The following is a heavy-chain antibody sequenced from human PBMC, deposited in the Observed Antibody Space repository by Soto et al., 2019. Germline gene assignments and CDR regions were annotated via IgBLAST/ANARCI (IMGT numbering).Heavy chain of an antibody. J-gene: IGHJ6*02. CDR1: GFTFSNAW. CDR2: IKSKTDGGTT. V-gene: IGHV3-15*07. Sequence: GGSLRLSCAASGFTFSNAWMNWVRQAPGKGLEWVGRIKSKTDGGTTDYAAPVKGRFTISRDDSKNTLYLQMNSLKTEDTAVYYCIVLVPAAIWPYYYYGMDVWGQGTTVTVSS. D-gene: IGHD2-2*01. CDR3: IVLVPAAIWPYYYYGMDV.